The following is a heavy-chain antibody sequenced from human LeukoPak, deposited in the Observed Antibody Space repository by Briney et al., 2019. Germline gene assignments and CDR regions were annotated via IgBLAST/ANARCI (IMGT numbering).Heavy chain of an antibody. Sequence: GASVKVSCKASGYTFTGYYMHWVRQAPGQGLEWMGWINPNSGGTNYAQKFQGRVTMTRDTSTSTVYMELSSLRSEDTAVYYCARGPSIAVAGYLDYWGQGTLVTVSS. J-gene: IGHJ4*02. CDR2: INPNSGGT. D-gene: IGHD6-19*01. CDR3: ARGPSIAVAGYLDY. V-gene: IGHV1-2*02. CDR1: GYTFTGYY.